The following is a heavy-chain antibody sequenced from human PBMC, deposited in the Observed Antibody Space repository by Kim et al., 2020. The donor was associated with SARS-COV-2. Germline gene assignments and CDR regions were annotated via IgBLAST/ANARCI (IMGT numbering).Heavy chain of an antibody. CDR1: GFTFSSYA. CDR3: ARDGIAVAGMMDY. Sequence: GGSLRLSCAASGFTFSSYAMHWVRQAPGKGLEWVAVISYDGSNKYYADSVKGRFTISRDNSKNTLYLQMNSLRAEDTAVYYCARDGIAVAGMMDYWGQGTLVTVSS. CDR2: ISYDGSNK. D-gene: IGHD6-19*01. V-gene: IGHV3-30-3*01. J-gene: IGHJ4*02.